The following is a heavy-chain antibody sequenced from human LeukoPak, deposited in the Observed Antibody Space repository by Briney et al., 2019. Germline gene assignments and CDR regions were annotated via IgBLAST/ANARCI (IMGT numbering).Heavy chain of an antibody. J-gene: IGHJ5*02. Sequence: GESLRLSCAASGFTFSTYWMSWVRQAPGKGLEGVANIKEDGSEKYYVDSVKGRFTISRDNAKNSVYLQMNSLRAEDTAVYYCARDNVLRGVLNWFDPWGQGTLVTVSS. D-gene: IGHD3-10*01. CDR2: IKEDGSEK. CDR3: ARDNVLRGVLNWFDP. CDR1: GFTFSTYW. V-gene: IGHV3-7*04.